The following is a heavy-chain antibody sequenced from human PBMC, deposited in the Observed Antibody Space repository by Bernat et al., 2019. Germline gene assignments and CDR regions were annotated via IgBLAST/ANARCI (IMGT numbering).Heavy chain of an antibody. CDR1: GFTFSSYG. D-gene: IGHD1-26*01. V-gene: IGHV3-33*01. Sequence: QVQLVESGGGVVQPGRSLRLSCAASGFTFSSYGMHWVLQAPGKGLEWVAVIWYDGSNKYYADSVKGRFTISRDNSKNTLYLQMNSLRAEDTAVYYCAREDNSGSSHPLDYWGQGTLVTVSS. J-gene: IGHJ4*02. CDR3: AREDNSGSSHPLDY. CDR2: IWYDGSNK.